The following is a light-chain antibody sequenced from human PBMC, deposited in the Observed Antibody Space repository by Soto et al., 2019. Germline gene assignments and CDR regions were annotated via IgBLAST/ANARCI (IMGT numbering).Light chain of an antibody. J-gene: IGLJ1*01. Sequence: QPVLTQPASVSGSPGQSITISCTGTSSDIGFYNYVSWYQQSPGKAPNLLIYGVTNRPSGISYRFSGSKSGSTASLTIYGLRDEDEADYYCSSYSTSFFYVFGTGTKVT. CDR1: SSDIGFYNY. CDR2: GVT. V-gene: IGLV2-14*01. CDR3: SSYSTSFFYV.